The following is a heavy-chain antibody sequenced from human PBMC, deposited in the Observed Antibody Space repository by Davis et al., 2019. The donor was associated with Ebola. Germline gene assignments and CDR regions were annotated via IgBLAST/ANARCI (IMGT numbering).Heavy chain of an antibody. CDR3: ARVGGTMVRGVIGY. J-gene: IGHJ4*02. D-gene: IGHD3-10*01. Sequence: GESLKISCAASGFIFSSYAMNWVRQAPGKGLEWVSSISSSSSYIYYADSVKGRFTISRDNAKNSLYLQMNSLRAEDTAVYYCARVGGTMVRGVIGYWGQGTLVTVSS. CDR2: ISSSSSYI. V-gene: IGHV3-21*01. CDR1: GFIFSSYA.